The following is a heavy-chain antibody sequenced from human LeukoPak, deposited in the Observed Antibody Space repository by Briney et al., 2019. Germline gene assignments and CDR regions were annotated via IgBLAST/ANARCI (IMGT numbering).Heavy chain of an antibody. CDR3: ARVSFGSGYYNYMDV. CDR1: GGSISSGSYY. V-gene: IGHV4-61*02. CDR2: IYTSGST. D-gene: IGHD3-10*01. Sequence: PSQTLSLTCTVSGGSISSGSYYWSWIRQPAGKGLEWIGRIYTSGSTNYNPSLKSRVTISVDTSKNQFSLKLSSVTAADTAVYYCARVSFGSGYYNYMDVWGKGTTVTVSS. J-gene: IGHJ6*03.